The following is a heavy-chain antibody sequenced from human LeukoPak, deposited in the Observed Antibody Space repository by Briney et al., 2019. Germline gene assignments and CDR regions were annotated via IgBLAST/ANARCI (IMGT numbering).Heavy chain of an antibody. CDR2: IKEDGSEK. V-gene: IGHV3-7*03. D-gene: IGHD6-13*01. CDR3: AKAASSSWPSYYYGMDV. CDR1: GFTFSRDL. J-gene: IGHJ6*02. Sequence: GGSLRLSCAASGFTFSRDLMTWVRQAPGKGLEWVANIKEDGSEKYYVDSVKGRFTISKDNSKNTVYLQMSSLRVDDTAVYYCAKAASSSWPSYYYGMDVWGQGTTVTVSS.